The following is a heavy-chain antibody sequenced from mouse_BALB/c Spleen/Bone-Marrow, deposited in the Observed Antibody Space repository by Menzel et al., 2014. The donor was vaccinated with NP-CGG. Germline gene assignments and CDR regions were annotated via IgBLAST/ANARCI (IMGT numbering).Heavy chain of an antibody. V-gene: IGHV14-3*02. Sequence: EVKLVESGAELVKPGASVKLSCTASGFNIKDTYMHWVKQRPEQGLEWIGRIDPANGNTKYDPKFQGKATITADTSSNTAYMQLSSLTSEDPAVYYCASYYYGSYGFAYWGQGTLVTVSA. CDR3: ASYYYGSYGFAY. CDR2: IDPANGNT. J-gene: IGHJ3*01. CDR1: GFNIKDTY. D-gene: IGHD1-1*01.